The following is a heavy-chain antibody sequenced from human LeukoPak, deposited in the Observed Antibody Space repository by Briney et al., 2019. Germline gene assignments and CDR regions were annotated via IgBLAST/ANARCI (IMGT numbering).Heavy chain of an antibody. CDR2: INPNSGGT. V-gene: IGHV1-2*02. D-gene: IGHD2-15*01. J-gene: IGHJ6*03. CDR1: GYTFTKYA. CDR3: ARLDAVGSAYYYYYMDV. Sequence: ASVKVSCKASGYTFTKYAMNWVRQAHGQGLEWMGWINPNSGGTNYAQKFQGRVTMTRDTSISTAYMELSRLRSDDTAVYYCARLDAVGSAYYYYYMDVWGKGTTVTVSS.